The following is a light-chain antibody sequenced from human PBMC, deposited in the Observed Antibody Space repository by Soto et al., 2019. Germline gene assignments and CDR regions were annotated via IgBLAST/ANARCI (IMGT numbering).Light chain of an antibody. CDR1: SSNIGAGYD. Sequence: QAVVTQPPSVSGAPGQRVTISCTGSSSNIGAGYDVHWYQQLPGTAPKLLIYGNSNRPSGVPDRFSGSKSGTSASLAITGLQAEDEADYYCQSYDCSLRGVVFGGGTQLTVL. J-gene: IGLJ2*01. V-gene: IGLV1-40*01. CDR3: QSYDCSLRGVV. CDR2: GNS.